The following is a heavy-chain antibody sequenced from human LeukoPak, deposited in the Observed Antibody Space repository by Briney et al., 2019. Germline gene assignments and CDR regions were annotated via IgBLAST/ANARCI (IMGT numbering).Heavy chain of an antibody. V-gene: IGHV3-30*18. CDR3: AKDAKVFFFMLNY. D-gene: IGHD2/OR15-2a*01. Sequence: PGGSLRLSCAASGFTFSSYGMHWVRQAPGKGLEWVAVISYDGSNKYYADSVKGRFTISRDNSKNTLYLQMNSLRAEDTAVYYCAKDAKVFFFMLNYWGQGTLVTVSS. CDR2: ISYDGSNK. J-gene: IGHJ4*02. CDR1: GFTFSSYG.